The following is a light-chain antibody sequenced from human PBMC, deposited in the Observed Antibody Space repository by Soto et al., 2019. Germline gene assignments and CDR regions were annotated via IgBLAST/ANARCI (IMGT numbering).Light chain of an antibody. CDR2: AVS. CDR1: SSDVGGYTF. CDR3: SSYTSSSTLVV. J-gene: IGLJ2*01. V-gene: IGLV2-14*01. Sequence: QSVLTQPASVSGSPGQSITISCTGTSSDVGGYTFVSWYQQHPDKAPKLMIYAVSNRPSGVSNRFSGSKSGNTASLTISGLQAEDEADYYCSSYTSSSTLVVFGGGTKLTVL.